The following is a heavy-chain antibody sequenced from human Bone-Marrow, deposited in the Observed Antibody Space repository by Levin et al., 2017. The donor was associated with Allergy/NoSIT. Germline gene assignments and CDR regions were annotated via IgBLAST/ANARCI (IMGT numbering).Heavy chain of an antibody. CDR3: ARGCIAVADYNWFDP. J-gene: IGHJ5*02. CDR2: IWYDGSNK. V-gene: IGHV3-33*01. Sequence: AGGSLRLSCAASGFTFSSYGMHWVRQAPGKGLEWVAVIWYDGSNKYYADSVKGRFTISRDNSKNTLYLQMNSLRAEDTAVYYCARGCIAVADYNWFDPWGQGTLVTVSS. CDR1: GFTFSSYG. D-gene: IGHD6-19*01.